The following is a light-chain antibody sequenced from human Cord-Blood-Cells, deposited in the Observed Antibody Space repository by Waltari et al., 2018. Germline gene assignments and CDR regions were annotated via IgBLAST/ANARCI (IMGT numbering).Light chain of an antibody. CDR2: YGS. CDR1: NIGSKS. CDR3: QVWDSSSDHVV. V-gene: IGLV3-21*04. Sequence: SYVLTQPPSVSVAPGKTARITCGGNNIGSKSVHWYQQKPGQAPVLGIYYGSDRPAGIPERFSGSNSGNTATRTISRVEAGDEADYYCQVWDSSSDHVVFGGGTKLTVL. J-gene: IGLJ2*01.